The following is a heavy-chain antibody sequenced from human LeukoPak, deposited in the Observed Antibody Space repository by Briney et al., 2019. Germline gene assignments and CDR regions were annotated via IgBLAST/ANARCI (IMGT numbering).Heavy chain of an antibody. J-gene: IGHJ4*02. V-gene: IGHV3-23*01. CDR3: GKTTTGYSSGRYPGWPVDY. CDR1: GFTFNNYA. Sequence: GGSLRLSCAASGFTFNNYAMYWVRQAPGKGLEWASGVFGGGGSAHYADSVKGRFTISRDNSKNTVYLEINSLRAEDTAIYYCGKTTTGYSSGRYPGWPVDYWGQGTLVTVSS. D-gene: IGHD6-19*01. CDR2: VFGGGGSA.